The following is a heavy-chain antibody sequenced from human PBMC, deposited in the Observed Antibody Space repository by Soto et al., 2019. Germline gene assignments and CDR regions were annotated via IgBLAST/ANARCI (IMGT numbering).Heavy chain of an antibody. V-gene: IGHV3-21*01. Sequence: GGSLRLSCAASGFTFSSYSMNWVRQAPGKGLEWVSSISSSSSYIHYADSVKGRFTISRDNAKNSLYLQMNSLRAEDTAVYYCTPPGTGDLADVWGKGTTVTVSS. CDR3: TPPGTGDLADV. CDR2: ISSSSSYI. J-gene: IGHJ6*04. CDR1: GFTFSSYS. D-gene: IGHD1-7*01.